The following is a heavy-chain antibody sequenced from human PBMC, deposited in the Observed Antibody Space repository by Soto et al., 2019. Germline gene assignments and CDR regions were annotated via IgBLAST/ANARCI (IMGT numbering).Heavy chain of an antibody. Sequence: QVQLVESGGGVVQPGNSLRLSCVVSGFTFSSDALHWVRQAPGKGLEWVAVVSSDGNHAYYPDHVKGRFTISRDNSQSTVYLQMKSLKPEDTATYYCARDSAYSTASTHFDHWGQGTLVTVSS. CDR1: GFTFSSDA. V-gene: IGHV3-30*04. CDR3: ARDSAYSTASTHFDH. J-gene: IGHJ4*02. D-gene: IGHD2-2*01. CDR2: VSSDGNHA.